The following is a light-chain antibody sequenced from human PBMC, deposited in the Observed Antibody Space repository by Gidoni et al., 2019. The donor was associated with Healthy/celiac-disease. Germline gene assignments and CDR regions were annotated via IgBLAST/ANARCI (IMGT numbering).Light chain of an antibody. CDR1: QSISSW. CDR2: KAS. V-gene: IGKV1-5*03. J-gene: IGKJ1*01. CDR3: QQYNSYSRT. Sequence: DIQITHSPSPLSASVGDRVTITCRASQSISSWLAWYQQKPGKAPKLLIYKASSLESGVPARFSGSGSGTECTLTISSLQPDDFATYYCQQYNSYSRTFGQXTKVEIK.